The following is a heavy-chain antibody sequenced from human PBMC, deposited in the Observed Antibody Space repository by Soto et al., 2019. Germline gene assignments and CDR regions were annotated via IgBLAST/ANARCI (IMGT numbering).Heavy chain of an antibody. J-gene: IGHJ4*02. CDR3: ASSPTVSRYYFDY. CDR1: GGTFSSYA. V-gene: IGHV1-69*13. CDR2: IIPIFGTA. Sequence: SVKVSCKASGGTFSSYAISWVRQAPGQGLEWMGGIIPIFGTANYAQRFQGRVTITADESTSTAYMELSSLRSEDTAVYYCASSPTVSRYYFDYWGQGTLVTVSS. D-gene: IGHD4-17*01.